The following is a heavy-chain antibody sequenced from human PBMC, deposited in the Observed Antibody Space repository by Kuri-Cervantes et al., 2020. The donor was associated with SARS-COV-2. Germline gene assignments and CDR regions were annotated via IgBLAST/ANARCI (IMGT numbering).Heavy chain of an antibody. Sequence: GSLRLSCTVSGDSISSYFWSWVRQPAGKGLEWIGHIYTSGSTNYNPSLKSRVTISVDTSKNQFSLKLSSVTAADTAVYYCARHGDSGWYNYYYYMDVWGKGTTVTVSS. CDR3: ARHGDSGWYNYYYYMDV. D-gene: IGHD6-19*01. CDR2: IYTSGST. J-gene: IGHJ6*03. V-gene: IGHV4-4*08. CDR1: GDSISSYF.